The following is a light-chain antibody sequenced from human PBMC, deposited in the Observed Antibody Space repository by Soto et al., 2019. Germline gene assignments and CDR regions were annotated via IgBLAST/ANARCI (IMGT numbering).Light chain of an antibody. V-gene: IGKV3-11*01. J-gene: IGKJ2*01. CDR1: QSVANY. CDR3: HHRSKWPYT. CDR2: DAS. Sequence: DIVLTQSPGTLSLSPGERATLSCRASQSVANYLLWFQQKPGQAPRLLIYDASNRASGIPARFSGSGSGTDFTLTISSLEPEDFAVYFCHHRSKWPYTFGQGTKVDIK.